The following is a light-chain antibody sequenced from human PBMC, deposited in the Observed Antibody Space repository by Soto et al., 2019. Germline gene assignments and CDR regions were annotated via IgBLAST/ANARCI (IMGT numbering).Light chain of an antibody. CDR1: SSDVGGYKY. Sequence: QSALTQPASVSGSPGQAITISCTGISSDVGGYKYVSWYQQHPGKAPKLMIYEVSNRPSGVSNRFSGSKSGNTASLTISGLQAEDEADYYCSSYTSSSTYVFGTGTKLTVL. CDR3: SSYTSSSTYV. V-gene: IGLV2-14*01. CDR2: EVS. J-gene: IGLJ1*01.